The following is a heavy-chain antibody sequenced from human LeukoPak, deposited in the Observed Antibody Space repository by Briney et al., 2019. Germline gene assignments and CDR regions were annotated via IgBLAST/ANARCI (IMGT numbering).Heavy chain of an antibody. CDR2: INGSGNS. Sequence: SETLSLTCAIHGGSLSGYYWSWIRQSPGKGLEWIGEINGSGNSNYNPSLKSRVTISIDTSKNQFSLKLTSVTAADTALYYCARTAAAGSVNWFDPWGQGTLVTVSS. CDR1: GGSLSGYY. J-gene: IGHJ5*02. CDR3: ARTAAAGSVNWFDP. D-gene: IGHD6-13*01. V-gene: IGHV4-34*01.